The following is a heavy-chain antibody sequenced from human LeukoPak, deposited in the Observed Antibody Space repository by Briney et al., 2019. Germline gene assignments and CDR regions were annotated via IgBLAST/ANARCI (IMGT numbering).Heavy chain of an antibody. Sequence: RAGGSLRLSCAASGFKFDDYTMHWVRQAPGKGLEWVSLINWDGSYTYFADSVKGRFTVSRDNAKNSLYLQVYSLTVEDTATYYCARLRTGRFSTSWFDYWGQGSLVTVSS. CDR3: ARLRTGRFSTSWFDY. J-gene: IGHJ4*02. D-gene: IGHD6-13*01. V-gene: IGHV3-43*01. CDR1: GFKFDDYT. CDR2: INWDGSYT.